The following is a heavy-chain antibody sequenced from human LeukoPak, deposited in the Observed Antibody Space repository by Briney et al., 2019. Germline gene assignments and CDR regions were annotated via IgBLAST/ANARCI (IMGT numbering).Heavy chain of an antibody. J-gene: IGHJ4*02. CDR3: ASAVVPAAAFDY. CDR1: GASISSNIYY. Sequence: SETLSLTCTVSGASISSNIYYWGWIRQPPGKGLEWIGSIYYSGRTYYNPSLKSRVTISVDTSKNQFSLNLSSVTAADTAVYYCASAVVPAAAFDYWGQGTLVTVSS. D-gene: IGHD2-2*01. V-gene: IGHV4-39*01. CDR2: IYYSGRT.